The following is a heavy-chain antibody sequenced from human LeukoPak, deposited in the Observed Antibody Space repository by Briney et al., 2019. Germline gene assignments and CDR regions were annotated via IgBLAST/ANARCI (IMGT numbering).Heavy chain of an antibody. CDR2: ISYDGNNK. J-gene: IGHJ4*02. CDR1: GFSFSSFA. V-gene: IGHV3-30*09. D-gene: IGHD1-26*01. Sequence: GGSLRLSCAASGFSFSSFAMHWVRQSPGKGLEWVATISYDGNNKYHGDSVKGRFAISRDNSKNAVFLQMSTLTTEDTAVYYCARDRVGAAVLDYWGQGTLVTVSS. CDR3: ARDRVGAAVLDY.